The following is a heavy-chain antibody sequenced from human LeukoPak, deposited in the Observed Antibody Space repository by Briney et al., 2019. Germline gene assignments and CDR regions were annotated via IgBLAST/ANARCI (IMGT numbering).Heavy chain of an antibody. CDR3: AKKTPGTHPFDY. CDR2: CGTDGDT. CDR1: GFTFSSSA. V-gene: IGHV3-23*01. Sequence: GGSLRLSRAASGFTFSSSAVNRVRQAPRKGLEWVSACGTDGDTYYAAPVKGRFTTSRDNSKNTLYLQMTSRRAVDTGVYYCAKKTPGTHPFDYWGQGTLVTVSP. J-gene: IGHJ4*02. D-gene: IGHD6-13*01.